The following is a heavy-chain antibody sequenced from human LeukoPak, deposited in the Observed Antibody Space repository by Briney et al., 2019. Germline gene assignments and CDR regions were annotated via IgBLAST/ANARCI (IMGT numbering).Heavy chain of an antibody. CDR3: ARDFFRNRWCNWFAP. J-gene: IGHJ5*02. CDR2: ISYDGRET. V-gene: IGHV3-30*03. Sequence: GGSLRLSCAASGFTLSTSGMHWVRQAPGKGLEWVAMISYDGRETYYTDSVKGRFTISRDTSENTLYLQMSSLTSDDTAMYCCARDFFRNRWCNWFAPWGKGTLVTVSS. D-gene: IGHD2-21*01. CDR1: GFTLSTSG.